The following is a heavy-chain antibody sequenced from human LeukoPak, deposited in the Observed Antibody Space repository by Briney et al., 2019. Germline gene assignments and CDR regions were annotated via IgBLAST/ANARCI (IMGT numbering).Heavy chain of an antibody. V-gene: IGHV3-23*01. CDR2: ILGCGGST. CDR1: GFTFSNYA. D-gene: IGHD3-9*01. J-gene: IGHJ4*02. Sequence: AGSLTLSCAASGFTFSNYAMSWVRQAPGKGLEWVSAILGCGGSTYYADSVKGRFTVSRDNSKSTLYLPRNSLRGEDTALYYCAKWGDYDVLTGYYVPDYCGQGTLVTVSS. CDR3: AKWGDYDVLTGYYVPDY.